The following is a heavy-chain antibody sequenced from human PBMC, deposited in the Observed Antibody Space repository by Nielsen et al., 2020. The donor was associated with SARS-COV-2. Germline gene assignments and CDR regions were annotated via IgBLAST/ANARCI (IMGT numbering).Heavy chain of an antibody. CDR3: AKDSLIAAAGTNWFDP. CDR2: ISYDGSNK. J-gene: IGHJ5*02. V-gene: IGHV3-30*18. CDR1: GFTFSSYG. Sequence: GGSLRLSCAASGFTFSSYGMHWVRQAPGKGLEWVAVISYDGSNKYYADSVKGRFTISRDNSKNTLYLQMNSLRAEDTAVYYCAKDSLIAAAGTNWFDPWGQGTLVTVSS. D-gene: IGHD6-13*01.